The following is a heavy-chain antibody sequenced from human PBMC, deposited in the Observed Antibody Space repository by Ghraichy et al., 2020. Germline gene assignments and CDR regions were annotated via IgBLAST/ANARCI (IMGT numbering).Heavy chain of an antibody. CDR1: GDSVSSNSAA. CDR2: TYYRSKWNN. Sequence: SEPLSLTCAISGDSVSSNSAAWNWIRKSPSRGLEWLGRTYYRSKWNNDYAVSVKSRIIIIPNTSKNQFSLQLKSVTPDDTAIYYCTRDPRAHRRYCRGGSCSRDTWFDPWGQGTLVTVSS. CDR3: TRDPRAHRRYCRGGSCSRDTWFDP. D-gene: IGHD2-15*01. J-gene: IGHJ5*02. V-gene: IGHV6-1*01.